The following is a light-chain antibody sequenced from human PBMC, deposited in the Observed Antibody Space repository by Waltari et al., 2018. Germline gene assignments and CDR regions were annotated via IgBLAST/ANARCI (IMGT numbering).Light chain of an antibody. Sequence: QSALAQPASVSGSPGQSITISCSGTNSDVGDYNSVSWYQQIPGKAPPPLIYDVSRRPPGISNPFPGFKSGHPASLTISGLQAEDEADYYCSSYSTSTALDVFGTGTKVTVL. V-gene: IGLV2-14*03. J-gene: IGLJ1*01. CDR3: SSYSTSTALDV. CDR1: NSDVGDYNS. CDR2: DVS.